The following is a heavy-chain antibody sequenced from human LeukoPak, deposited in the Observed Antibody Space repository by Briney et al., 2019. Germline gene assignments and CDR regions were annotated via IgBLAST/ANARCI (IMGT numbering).Heavy chain of an antibody. CDR1: GYTFTSYA. CDR3: AKAWDYGDRGEIDY. CDR2: INAGNGNT. J-gene: IGHJ4*02. Sequence: ASVKVSCKASGYTFTSYAMHWVRQAPGQRLEWMGWINAGNGNTKYSQKFQGRVTITRDTSASTAYMELSSLRSDDTAVYYCAKAWDYGDRGEIDYWGQGTLVTVSS. D-gene: IGHD4-17*01. V-gene: IGHV1-3*01.